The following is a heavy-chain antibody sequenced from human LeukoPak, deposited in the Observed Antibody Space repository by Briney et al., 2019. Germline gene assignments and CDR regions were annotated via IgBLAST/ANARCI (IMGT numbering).Heavy chain of an antibody. Sequence: GGSLRLSCAASGFTFNNYGIHWVRQAPGKGLEWVAVISYDGSNKYYADSVKGRFTISRDNSKNTLYLQMNSLRAEDTAVYYCAKDTPLCYFDYWGQGTLVTVSS. CDR1: GFTFNNYG. CDR2: ISYDGSNK. D-gene: IGHD3-16*01. CDR3: AKDTPLCYFDY. J-gene: IGHJ4*02. V-gene: IGHV3-30*18.